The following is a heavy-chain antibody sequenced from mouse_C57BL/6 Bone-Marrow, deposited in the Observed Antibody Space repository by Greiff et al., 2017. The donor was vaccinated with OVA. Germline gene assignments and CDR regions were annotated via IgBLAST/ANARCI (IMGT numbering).Heavy chain of an antibody. CDR2: INPNNGGT. V-gene: IGHV1-18*01. CDR1: GYTFTDYN. J-gene: IGHJ4*01. CDR3: AREDGDYYAMDY. Sequence: VQLKESGPELVKPGASVKIPCKASGYTFTDYNMDWVKQSHGKSLEWIGDINPNNGGTIYNQKFKGKATLTVDKSSSTAYMELRSLTSEDTAVYYCAREDGDYYAMDYWGQGTSVTVSS. D-gene: IGHD2-3*01.